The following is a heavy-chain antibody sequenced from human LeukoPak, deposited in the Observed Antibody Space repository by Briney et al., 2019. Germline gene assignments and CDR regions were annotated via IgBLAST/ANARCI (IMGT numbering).Heavy chain of an antibody. CDR3: ARQGTAKYWYFDL. J-gene: IGHJ2*01. D-gene: IGHD2-21*02. Sequence: PSETLSLTCAVSGASIISSNWWSWVRQPPGKGLEWIGEISHSGSTNYNPSLKSRLTISVDKSKNQFSLSLSSVTAADTAVYYCARQGTAKYWYFDLWGRGTLVTVSS. V-gene: IGHV4-4*02. CDR1: GASIISSNW. CDR2: ISHSGST.